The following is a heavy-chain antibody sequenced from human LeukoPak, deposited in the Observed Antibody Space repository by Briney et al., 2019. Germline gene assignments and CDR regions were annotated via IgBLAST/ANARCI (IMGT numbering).Heavy chain of an antibody. D-gene: IGHD3-9*01. V-gene: IGHV1-24*01. CDR1: GYTLTELS. Sequence: ASVKVSCKVSGYTLTELSMHWVRQTPGKGLEWMGGFDPEEGETVFAQKFLGRVTMTEDTSTDTAYMELSSLRSEDSAVYYCATDNILTGYSPKYWGQGTLVTVSS. CDR3: ATDNILTGYSPKY. J-gene: IGHJ4*02. CDR2: FDPEEGET.